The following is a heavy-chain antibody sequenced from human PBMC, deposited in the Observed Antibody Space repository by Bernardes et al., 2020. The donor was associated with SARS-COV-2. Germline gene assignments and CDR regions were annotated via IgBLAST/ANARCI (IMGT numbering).Heavy chain of an antibody. CDR2: ICYSGST. J-gene: IGHJ6*02. CDR3: AGDAGLYDSTGYPYGMDV. D-gene: IGHD3-22*01. V-gene: IGHV4-59*01. Sequence: SETLSLTCTVSSGSISTYYWSWIRQPPGKGLGWIGYICYSGSTKYNPSLKSLVTISVDTSKNQFSLKLNSVTASDTAVYYCAGDAGLYDSTGYPYGMDVWGQGTTVTVSS. CDR1: SGSISTYY.